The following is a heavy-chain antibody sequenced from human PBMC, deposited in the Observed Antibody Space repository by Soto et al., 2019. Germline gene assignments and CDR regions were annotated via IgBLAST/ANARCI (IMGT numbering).Heavy chain of an antibody. J-gene: IGHJ4*02. D-gene: IGHD3-10*01. CDR3: ARARDYGSGSYPIYYFDY. Sequence: SETLSLTCTVSGGSFSSSSYLWGWIRQPPGKGLEWIGSIDYRGRTNYNPSLKSRVTISVDTSKNQFSLKLSSVTAADTAVYYCARARDYGSGSYPIYYFDYWGQGTLVTVSS. V-gene: IGHV4-39*07. CDR2: IDYRGRT. CDR1: GGSFSSSSYL.